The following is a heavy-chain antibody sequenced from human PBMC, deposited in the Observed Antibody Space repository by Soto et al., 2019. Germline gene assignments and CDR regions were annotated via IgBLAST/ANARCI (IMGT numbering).Heavy chain of an antibody. Sequence: QVQLVQSGAEVKKPGSSVKVSCKASGGTFSSYTISWVRQAPGQGLEWMGRIIPILGIANYAQKFQGRVTSTXXKSTSTADMELSSLRSEDTAVYYCARDGSSGYNDYWGQGTLVTVSS. CDR3: ARDGSSGYNDY. J-gene: IGHJ4*02. CDR2: IIPILGIA. CDR1: GGTFSSYT. D-gene: IGHD3-22*01. V-gene: IGHV1-69*08.